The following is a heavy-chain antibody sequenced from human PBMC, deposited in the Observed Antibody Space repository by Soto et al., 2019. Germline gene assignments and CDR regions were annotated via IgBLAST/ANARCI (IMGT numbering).Heavy chain of an antibody. CDR3: ARLIGTSWLDY. V-gene: IGHV6-1*01. D-gene: IGHD6-13*01. CDR1: GDSVSSNNVV. J-gene: IGHJ4*02. Sequence: SQTLSLTCDISGDSVSSNNVVWNWIRQSPSGGLEWLGRTYYRSKRFNEYALSVKSRITINADTSNNRVSLQLNSVTPEDSAVYYCARLIGTSWLDYWGQGTQVTVSS. CDR2: TYYRSKRFN.